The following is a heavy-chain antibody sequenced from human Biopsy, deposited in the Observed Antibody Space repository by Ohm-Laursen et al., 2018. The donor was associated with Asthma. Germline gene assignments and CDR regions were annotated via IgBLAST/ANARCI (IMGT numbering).Heavy chain of an antibody. CDR1: GFTFRNFG. CDR3: VRWRSGYPDHYSDF. V-gene: IGHV3-30*03. J-gene: IGHJ4*02. Sequence: SLRLSCAASGFTFRNFGMHWVRQAPGKGLEWVALISSDVREWYADSVKGRFTISRDNSKNTLNLQMNSLRGDDTAVYYCVRWRSGYPDHYSDFWGLGTLVTVSS. CDR2: ISSDVRE. D-gene: IGHD2-21*01.